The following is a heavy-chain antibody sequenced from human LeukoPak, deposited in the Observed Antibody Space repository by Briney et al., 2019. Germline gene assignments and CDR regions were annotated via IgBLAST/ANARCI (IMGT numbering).Heavy chain of an antibody. Sequence: PGGSLRLSCAASGFTFSSYSMNWVRQAPGKGLEWVSSISSSSYIYYADSVKGRFTISRDNAKNSLYLQMNSLRAEDTAVYYCARDSLAGLGSLNPWGQGTLVTVSS. D-gene: IGHD2-15*01. J-gene: IGHJ5*02. CDR1: GFTFSSYS. CDR2: ISSSSYI. V-gene: IGHV3-21*01. CDR3: ARDSLAGLGSLNP.